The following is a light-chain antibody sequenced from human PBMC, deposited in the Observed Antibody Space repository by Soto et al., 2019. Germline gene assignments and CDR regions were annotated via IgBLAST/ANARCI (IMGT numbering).Light chain of an antibody. CDR2: GVT. CDR1: SSDIGGYDY. CDR3: CSYAGSYTVV. Sequence: QSVLTQPASVSGSPGQSITITCTGTSSDIGGYDYVSWYQHHPGKAPKVIIYGVTNRPSGVSHRFSGSKSGNTASLTISGLQAEDEADYYCCSYAGSYTVVFGGGTKLTVL. J-gene: IGLJ2*01. V-gene: IGLV2-14*01.